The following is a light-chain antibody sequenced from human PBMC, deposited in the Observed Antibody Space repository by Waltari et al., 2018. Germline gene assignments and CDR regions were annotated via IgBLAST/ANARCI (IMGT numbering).Light chain of an antibody. CDR1: NIGSKN. CDR3: QVWDSGSDHYV. J-gene: IGLJ1*01. Sequence: SYVLTQPPSVSVAPGQTARISCDGNNIGSKNVHWYQQKPGQAPVLVVYEDGDRPSGIPERFSGSDSGNTATLTISRVDAGDEADYYCQVWDSGSDHYVFGTVTKVTVL. V-gene: IGLV3-21*02. CDR2: EDG.